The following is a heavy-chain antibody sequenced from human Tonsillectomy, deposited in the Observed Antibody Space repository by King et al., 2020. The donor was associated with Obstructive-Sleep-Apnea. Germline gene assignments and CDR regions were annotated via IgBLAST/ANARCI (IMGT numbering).Heavy chain of an antibody. D-gene: IGHD4-17*01. J-gene: IGHJ4*02. V-gene: IGHV3-30*18. CDR3: AKANYGDFSLGY. CDR1: RFPFSSYG. Sequence: VQLVESGGGVVQPGRSLRLSLAGSRFPFSSYGMHWVRPAPGKGLEWVAVISYDGSYKYFADSVKGRFTISRDNSKNTLYLQMNSLRAGDTAVYYCAKANYGDFSLGYWGQGTLVTVSS. CDR2: ISYDGSYK.